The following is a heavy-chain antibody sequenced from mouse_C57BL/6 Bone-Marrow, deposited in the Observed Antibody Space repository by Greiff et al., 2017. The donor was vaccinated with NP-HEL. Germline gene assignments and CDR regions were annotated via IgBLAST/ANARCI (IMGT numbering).Heavy chain of an antibody. CDR2: ISSGGSYT. Sequence: DVKLQESGGDLVKPGGSLKLSCAASGFTFSSYGMSWVRQTPDKRLEWVATISSGGSYTYYPDSVKGRFTISRDNAKNTLYLQMSSLKSEDTAMYYCARKLLAMDYWGQGTSVTVSS. CDR1: GFTFSSYG. J-gene: IGHJ4*01. D-gene: IGHD1-1*01. V-gene: IGHV5-6*02. CDR3: ARKLLAMDY.